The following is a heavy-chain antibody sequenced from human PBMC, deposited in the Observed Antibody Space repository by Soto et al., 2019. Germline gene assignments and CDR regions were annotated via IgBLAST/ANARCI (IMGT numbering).Heavy chain of an antibody. CDR3: ANDQPGLRYFDWLDNYYFYYMDV. CDR1: GSTFSSYG. CDR2: ISGSGGST. J-gene: IGHJ6*03. Sequence: PGGSLKLSGEAPGSTFSSYGRRWAGRAPGKGLGWVSAISGSGGSTYYADSVKGRFTISRDNSKNTLYLQMNSLRAADTAAYYCANDQPGLRYFDWLDNYYFYYMDVWGKGTTGKVSS. V-gene: IGHV3-23*01. D-gene: IGHD3-9*01.